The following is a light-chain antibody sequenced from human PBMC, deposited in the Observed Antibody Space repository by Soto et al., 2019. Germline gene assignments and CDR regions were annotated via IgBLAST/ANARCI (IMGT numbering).Light chain of an antibody. CDR3: PKYSSWTLT. CDR1: QSVSSD. CDR2: GAS. V-gene: IGKV3-15*01. J-gene: IGKJ3*01. Sequence: EMVMTQSPATLSVSPGERAILSCRASQSVSSDLAWYQQRPGQAPRLLIYGASTRATRIPARFSGSGSGTEFTPTISGLQSEDFAVYYCPKYSSWTLTFGPGTTVDNK.